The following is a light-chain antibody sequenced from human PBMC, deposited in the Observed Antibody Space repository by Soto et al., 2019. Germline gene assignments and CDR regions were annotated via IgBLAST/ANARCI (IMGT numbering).Light chain of an antibody. V-gene: IGLV2-14*01. J-gene: IGLJ1*01. Sequence: QSVLTQPASVSGSPGQSITISCTGTSSYVGGYDYVSWYQHYPGKAPKLMIHDVSNRPSGVSNRFSGSKSGDTASLTISGLQAEDEADYYCSSYTSSGHFVFGTGTKVTVL. CDR2: DVS. CDR1: SSYVGGYDY. CDR3: SSYTSSGHFV.